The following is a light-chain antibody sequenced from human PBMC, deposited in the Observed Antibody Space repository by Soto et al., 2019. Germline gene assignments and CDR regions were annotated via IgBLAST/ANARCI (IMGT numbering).Light chain of an antibody. Sequence: DIHMTQSPSSLSASVGDRVTITCQASQDIRKYLNWYQQKPGRAPRLLIYGASNLETGVPSRFSGSGYGTDFTFTISSLQPEDIATYYCQHSDNRPPFTFGPGTKVAIK. CDR1: QDIRKY. J-gene: IGKJ3*01. CDR2: GAS. V-gene: IGKV1-33*01. CDR3: QHSDNRPPFT.